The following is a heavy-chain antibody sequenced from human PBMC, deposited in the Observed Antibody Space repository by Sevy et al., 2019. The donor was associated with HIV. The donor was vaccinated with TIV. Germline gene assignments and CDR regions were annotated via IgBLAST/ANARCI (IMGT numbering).Heavy chain of an antibody. CDR3: ARVPTYYGCSGTYFDY. V-gene: IGHV1-18*01. D-gene: IGHD3-10*01. CDR1: GYTFSSNG. CDR2: IGVYNGNS. Sequence: ASVKVSCKASGYTFSSNGIAWVRQAPGQGLQWMGWIGVYNGNSNYAQNLRDRVTMTTDTSTSTAYMELKSLRSDDTAVDDCARVPTYYGCSGTYFDYWGQGTLVTVSS. J-gene: IGHJ4*02.